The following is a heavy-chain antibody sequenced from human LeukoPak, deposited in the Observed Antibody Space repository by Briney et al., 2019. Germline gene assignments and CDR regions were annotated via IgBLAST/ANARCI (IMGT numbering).Heavy chain of an antibody. CDR2: IGGSGVIT. CDR3: AKYRETWFLDAFDI. CDR1: GFTFTSYS. D-gene: IGHD3-10*01. J-gene: IGHJ3*02. V-gene: IGHV3-23*01. Sequence: GGSLRLSCAASGFTFTSYSMSWVRQAPGKGLEWVSVIGGSGVITFYADSVKGRFTISRDNSKNTLYLQMNSLRAEDTAVYYCAKYRETWFLDAFDIWGQGTMVTVSS.